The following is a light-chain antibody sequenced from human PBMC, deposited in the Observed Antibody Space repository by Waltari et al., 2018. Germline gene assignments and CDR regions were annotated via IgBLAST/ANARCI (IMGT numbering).Light chain of an antibody. CDR1: SSDIGAYKH. CDR3: TSFTSSATWV. Sequence: QSALTQPASVSGSPGQSITISCSGTSSDIGAYKHVSWYQQHQGKAPKPMIYEVSNRASGVSNRFSVSKSGNTAALTISGLQADDESHYYCTSFTSSATWVFGGGTKVTVL. CDR2: EVS. J-gene: IGLJ3*02. V-gene: IGLV2-14*01.